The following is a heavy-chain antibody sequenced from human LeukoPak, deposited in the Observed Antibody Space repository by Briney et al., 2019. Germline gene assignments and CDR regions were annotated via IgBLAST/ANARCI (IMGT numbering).Heavy chain of an antibody. CDR2: IIPIFGTA. D-gene: IGHD5-18*01. CDR1: GSTFTSYG. Sequence: SVKVSCKASGSTFTSYGISWVRQAPGQGLEWMGGIIPIFGTANYAQKFQGRVTITADEPTSTAYMELSSLRSEDTAVYYCASSRITDTAMVLFDYWGQGILVTVSS. V-gene: IGHV1-69*13. J-gene: IGHJ4*02. CDR3: ASSRITDTAMVLFDY.